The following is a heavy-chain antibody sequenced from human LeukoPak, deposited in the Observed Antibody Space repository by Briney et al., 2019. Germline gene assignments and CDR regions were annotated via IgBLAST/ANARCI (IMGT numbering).Heavy chain of an antibody. J-gene: IGHJ5*02. V-gene: IGHV1-69*17. Sequence: SSVKVSCKASGGTFSSYAISWERQAPGQGLEWMGGIIPIFGIANYAQKFQGRVTITADKSTSTAYMELSSLRSEDTAVYYCARDETEGYSSGWYLGWFDPWGQGTLVTVSS. CDR3: ARDETEGYSSGWYLGWFDP. CDR2: IIPIFGIA. CDR1: GGTFSSYA. D-gene: IGHD6-19*01.